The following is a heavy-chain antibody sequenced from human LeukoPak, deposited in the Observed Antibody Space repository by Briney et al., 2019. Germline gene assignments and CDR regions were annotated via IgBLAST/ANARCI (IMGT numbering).Heavy chain of an antibody. V-gene: IGHV3-30-3*01. D-gene: IGHD3-3*01. CDR1: GYTFTSYA. CDR3: ARDRIITIFGVVIISQGSFDY. CDR2: ISYDGSNK. J-gene: IGHJ4*02. Sequence: SCKASGYTFTSYAMHWVRQAPGKGLEWVAVISYDGSNKYYADSAKGRFTISRDNSKNTLYLQMNSLRAVDTAVYYCARDRIITIFGVVIISQGSFDYWGQGTLVTVSS.